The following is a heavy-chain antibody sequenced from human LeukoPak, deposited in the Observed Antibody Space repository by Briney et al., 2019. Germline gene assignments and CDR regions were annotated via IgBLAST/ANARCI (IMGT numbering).Heavy chain of an antibody. J-gene: IGHJ3*01. D-gene: IGHD6-19*01. V-gene: IGHV4-59*08. Sequence: SETLSLTCSVSGGSLTKYYWNWIRQTPEKGLEWMGYIYFKGNTSYNPSLTSRVDISLDAPRNEFSLKVDSVTAADSAIYYCARFRAVSGTKGSFDVWGQGTVVTVSS. CDR2: IYFKGNT. CDR3: ARFRAVSGTKGSFDV. CDR1: GGSLTKYY.